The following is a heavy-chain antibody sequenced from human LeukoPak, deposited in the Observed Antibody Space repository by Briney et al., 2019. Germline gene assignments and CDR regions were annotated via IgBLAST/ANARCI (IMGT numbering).Heavy chain of an antibody. CDR2: ISAYNGNT. V-gene: IGHV1-18*01. Sequence: ASVKVSCKASGYTFTSYCISWVRQAPGQGLEWMGWISAYNGNTNYAQKFQGRVTMTTDTSTSTAYMELRSLRSDDTAVYYCARDWGTLGTVLPWFGELGVGYWGQGTLVTVSS. CDR3: ARDWGTLGTVLPWFGELGVGY. CDR1: GYTFTSYC. J-gene: IGHJ4*02. D-gene: IGHD3-10*01.